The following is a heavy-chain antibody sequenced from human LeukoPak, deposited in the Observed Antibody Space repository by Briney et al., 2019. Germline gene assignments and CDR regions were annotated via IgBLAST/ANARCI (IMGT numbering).Heavy chain of an antibody. Sequence: ASVKVSCKASGYTFTGYYMHWVRQAPGQGLGWMGWINPNSGGTNYAQKFQGRVTMTRDTSISTAYMELSRLRSDDTAVYYCARARIAVNWFDPWGQGTLVTVSS. CDR3: ARARIAVNWFDP. J-gene: IGHJ5*02. D-gene: IGHD6-19*01. V-gene: IGHV1-2*02. CDR1: GYTFTGYY. CDR2: INPNSGGT.